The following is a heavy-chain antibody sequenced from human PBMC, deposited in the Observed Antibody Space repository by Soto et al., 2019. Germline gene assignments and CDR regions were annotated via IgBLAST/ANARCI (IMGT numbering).Heavy chain of an antibody. CDR2: IYYSGST. CDR1: GGSISSSSYY. V-gene: IGHV4-39*01. Sequence: QLQLQESGPGLVKPSETLSLTCTVSGGSISSSSYYWGWIRQPPGKGLEWIGSIYYSGSTYYNPSLKSRVTISVDTSKNQFSLKLSSVTAADTAVYYCARLVGSSWSETYYGMDVWGQGTTVTVSS. D-gene: IGHD6-13*01. J-gene: IGHJ6*02. CDR3: ARLVGSSWSETYYGMDV.